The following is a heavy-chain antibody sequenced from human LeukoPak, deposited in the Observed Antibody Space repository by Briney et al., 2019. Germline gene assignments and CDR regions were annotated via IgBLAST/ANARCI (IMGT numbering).Heavy chain of an antibody. J-gene: IGHJ4*02. CDR2: IRYDGSNK. D-gene: IGHD1-26*01. CDR1: GFTFSNYG. CDR3: AKDWGVVGATPGDY. V-gene: IGHV3-30*02. Sequence: GGSLRLSCAASGFTFSNYGMHWVRQAPGKGLEWVAFIRYDGSNKYYADSVKGRFTFSKDNSKNTLYLQMNSLRAEDTAVYYCAKDWGVVGATPGDYWGQGTLVTVSS.